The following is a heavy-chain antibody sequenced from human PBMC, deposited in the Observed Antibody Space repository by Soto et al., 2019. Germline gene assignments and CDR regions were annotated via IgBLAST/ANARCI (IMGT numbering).Heavy chain of an antibody. CDR1: GFTFSSYG. CDR2: IWYDGSNK. J-gene: IGHJ6*03. D-gene: IGHD2-15*01. Sequence: QVQLVESGGGVVQPGRSLRLSCAASGFTFSSYGMHWVRQAPGKGLEWVAVIWYDGSNKYYADPVKGRFTISRDNSKNTLYLQMNSLRAEDTAVYYCARGGGYCSGGSCYAHYYYMDVWGKGTTVTVSS. CDR3: ARGGGYCSGGSCYAHYYYMDV. V-gene: IGHV3-33*01.